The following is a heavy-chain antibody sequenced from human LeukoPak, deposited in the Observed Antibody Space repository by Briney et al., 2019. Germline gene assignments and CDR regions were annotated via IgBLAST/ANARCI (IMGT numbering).Heavy chain of an antibody. J-gene: IGHJ4*02. D-gene: IGHD3-22*01. CDR1: GYTFTSYY. CDR2: INPSGDST. CDR3: ARDRLRYYYDSSGYHRAAFDY. Sequence: GASVKVSCKASGYTFTSYYMHWVRQAPGQGLEWMGIINPSGDSTSYAQKFQGRVTMTRDTSTSTVYMELSSLRSEDTAVYYCARDRLRYYYDSSGYHRAAFDYWGQGTLVTVSS. V-gene: IGHV1-46*01.